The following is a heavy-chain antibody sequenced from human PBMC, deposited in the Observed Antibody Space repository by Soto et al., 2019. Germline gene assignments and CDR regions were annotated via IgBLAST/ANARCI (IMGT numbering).Heavy chain of an antibody. D-gene: IGHD3-16*01. Sequence: PSETLSLSCTVSGVSISSGGYYWSWIRQHPGKGLEWIGYIYYSGSTYYNPSLKSRVTISVDTSKNQFSLKLSSVTAADTAVYYCALRLGDPGRLYFDYWGQGTLVTVSS. J-gene: IGHJ4*02. CDR1: GVSISSGGYY. V-gene: IGHV4-31*03. CDR2: IYYSGST. CDR3: ALRLGDPGRLYFDY.